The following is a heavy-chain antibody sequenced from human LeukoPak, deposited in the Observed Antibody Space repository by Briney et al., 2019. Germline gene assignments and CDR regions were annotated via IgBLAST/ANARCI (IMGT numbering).Heavy chain of an antibody. Sequence: ASVKVSCKASGYTFTGYYMHWVRQAPGQGLEWMGWINPNSGGTNYAQKFQGRVTMTRDTSISTAYMELSRLRSDDTAVYYCARAKAPYSYERSGNNYAPDAFVIWGQGKM. CDR3: ARAKAPYSYERSGNNYAPDAFVI. CDR2: INPNSGGT. J-gene: IGHJ3*02. CDR1: GYTFTGYY. D-gene: IGHD3-22*01. V-gene: IGHV1-2*02.